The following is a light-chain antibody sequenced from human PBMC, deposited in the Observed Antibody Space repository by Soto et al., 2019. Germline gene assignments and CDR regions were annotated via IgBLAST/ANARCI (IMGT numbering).Light chain of an antibody. Sequence: IQVTHAASALPASVGARVTITCRASQSISSRLAWYQQKSGKAPNLLIYDASSLEGGVPSRFSGSASETEFTLTISSLQPDDFATYYCQQYNNEWTFGQGTKVDIK. V-gene: IGKV1-5*01. CDR2: DAS. CDR3: QQYNNEWT. CDR1: QSISSR. J-gene: IGKJ1*01.